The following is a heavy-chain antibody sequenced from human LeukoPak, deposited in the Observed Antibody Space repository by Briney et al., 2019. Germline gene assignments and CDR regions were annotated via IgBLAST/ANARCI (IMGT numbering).Heavy chain of an antibody. CDR3: ARAGVVPAAINRAFDI. CDR1: SGSISSGDYY. V-gene: IGHV4-30-4*08. J-gene: IGHJ3*02. D-gene: IGHD2-2*02. CDR2: IYHNGDT. Sequence: PSQTLSLTCTVSSGSISSGDYYWGWIRQPPGKGLEWIGYIYHNGDTYYNPSLKSRVSISVDTSKNQFSLKLTSVTAADTAVYYCARAGVVPAAINRAFDIWGQGSVVTVSS.